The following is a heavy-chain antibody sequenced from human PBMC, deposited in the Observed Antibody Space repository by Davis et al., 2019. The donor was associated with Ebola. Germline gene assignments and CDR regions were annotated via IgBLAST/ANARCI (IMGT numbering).Heavy chain of an antibody. V-gene: IGHV1-69*13. CDR3: ARGPKHSGSYYGHPYYYYGMDV. Sequence: AASVKVSCKASGGTFSSYAISWVRQAPGQGLEWMGGIIPIFGTANYAQKFQGRVTITADESTSTAYMELSSLRSEDTAVYYCARGPKHSGSYYGHPYYYYGMDVWGKGTTVTVSS. CDR1: GGTFSSYA. CDR2: IIPIFGTA. D-gene: IGHD3-10*01. J-gene: IGHJ6*04.